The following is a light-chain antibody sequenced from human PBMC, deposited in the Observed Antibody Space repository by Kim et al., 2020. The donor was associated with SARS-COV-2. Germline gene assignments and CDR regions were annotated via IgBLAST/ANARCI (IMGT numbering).Light chain of an antibody. Sequence: SYELTQPPTVSVSPGQTASITCSGDKLGDKYACWYQQKPGQSPVLVIYQDNRRPSGIPERFSGSNSGKTATLTISGTQAMDEADYYCQAWDSGNVVFGGG. V-gene: IGLV3-1*01. CDR3: QAWDSGNVV. J-gene: IGLJ2*01. CDR2: QDN. CDR1: KLGDKY.